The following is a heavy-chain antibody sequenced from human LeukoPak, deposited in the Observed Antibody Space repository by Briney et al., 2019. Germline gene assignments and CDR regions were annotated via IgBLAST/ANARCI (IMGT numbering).Heavy chain of an antibody. CDR1: GFTFTRYC. J-gene: IGHJ4*02. V-gene: IGHV3-7*01. CDR2: VKQDGSQA. Sequence: GSLRLSCATSGFTFTRYCMAWIRQSPGKGLEWVANVKQDGSQAYYLESVEGRFTISRDNAKTSLYLHMNNLRAEDTAVYYCSNGIYDSSYWGQGTLVTVSS. CDR3: SNGIYDSSY. D-gene: IGHD6-6*01.